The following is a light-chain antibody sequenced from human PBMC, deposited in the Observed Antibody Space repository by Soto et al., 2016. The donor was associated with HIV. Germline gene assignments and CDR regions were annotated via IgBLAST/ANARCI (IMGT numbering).Light chain of an antibody. CDR2: DDT. CDR3: QVWDGSSDPSMV. CDR1: NIGSQS. Sequence: SYVLTQPPSVSVAPGKTASMTCGGDNIGSQSVHWYQQKPGQAPVLVVYDDTDRPSGIPDRFSGSNSGNTATLTISRVDAGDEADYYCQVWDGSSDPSMVFGGGTKLTVL. V-gene: IGLV3-21*03. J-gene: IGLJ2*01.